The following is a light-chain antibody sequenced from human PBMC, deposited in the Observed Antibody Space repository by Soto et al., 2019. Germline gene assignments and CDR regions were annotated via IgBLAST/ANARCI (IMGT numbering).Light chain of an antibody. CDR2: GAS. CDR3: QQYNRWPLT. Sequence: VMTQSPATLSVSPGERATLSCRASQVLGTNFAWYQQKPGQAPSLLIYGASTRATGVPDRFSGSGSGTQFTLTISRLQSEDFTVYFCQQYNRWPLTFGGGTKVEI. V-gene: IGKV3-15*01. CDR1: QVLGTN. J-gene: IGKJ4*01.